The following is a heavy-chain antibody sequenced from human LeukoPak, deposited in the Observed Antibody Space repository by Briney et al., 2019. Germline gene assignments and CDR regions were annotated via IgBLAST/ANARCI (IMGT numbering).Heavy chain of an antibody. J-gene: IGHJ6*03. CDR1: GGSIRDYY. D-gene: IGHD2-2*01. Sequence: SETLNITCTVSGGSIRDYYWNSIRQPPAKTLYCIGYIYYSGSTTYNPSLKSRVTMSVDTAKNQFSLKLRSVTAADTAVYYCARGDFCSSSNCYLRPMDVWGKGTTVTVSS. CDR2: IYYSGST. CDR3: ARGDFCSSSNCYLRPMDV. V-gene: IGHV4-59*01.